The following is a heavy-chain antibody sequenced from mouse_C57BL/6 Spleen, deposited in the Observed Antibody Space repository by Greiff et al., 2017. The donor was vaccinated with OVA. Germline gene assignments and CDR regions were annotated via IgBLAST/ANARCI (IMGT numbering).Heavy chain of an antibody. CDR2: IDPNSGGT. CDR3: AREGGRRDYAMDD. D-gene: IGHD2-12*01. J-gene: IGHJ4*01. V-gene: IGHV1-72*01. CDR1: GYTFTSYW. Sequence: QVQLQQPGAELVKPGASVKLSCKASGYTFTSYWMHWVKQRPGRGLEWTGRIDPNSGGTKYNEKFKSKATLPVHKPSSTAYMQLSSLTSDASAVLEWAREGGRRDYAMDDWGEGTADTVA.